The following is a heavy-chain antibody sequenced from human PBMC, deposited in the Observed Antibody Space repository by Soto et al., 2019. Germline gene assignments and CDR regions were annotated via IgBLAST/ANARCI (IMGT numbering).Heavy chain of an antibody. J-gene: IGHJ4*02. V-gene: IGHV4-30-4*01. Sequence: QVQLKESGPGLVKPSQTLSLTCSVSGGSIGSGDYYWSWVRQSPGKGPEWIGYIYYTGNTYYNPSPGSRVTFSVDTSQNQLSLRLSDVTVADAAVYYCARDSRRRADSGTRPLYYFDYWGEGTLVTVSS. CDR3: ARDSRRRADSGTRPLYYFDY. CDR1: GGSIGSGDYY. CDR2: IYYTGNT. D-gene: IGHD1-26*01.